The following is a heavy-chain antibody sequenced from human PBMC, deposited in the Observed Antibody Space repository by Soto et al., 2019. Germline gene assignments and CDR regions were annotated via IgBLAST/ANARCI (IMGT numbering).Heavy chain of an antibody. CDR1: RFTFSSYA. Sequence: EVQLLESGGGLVQPGGSLRLSCAASRFTFSSYAMSWVRQAPGKGLEWVSAISGSGGSTYYADSVKGRFTISRDNSKNTLYLQMNSLRAEDTAVYYCATFRGTTVTTFDYWGQGTLVTVSS. D-gene: IGHD4-17*01. CDR2: ISGSGGST. J-gene: IGHJ4*02. CDR3: ATFRGTTVTTFDY. V-gene: IGHV3-23*01.